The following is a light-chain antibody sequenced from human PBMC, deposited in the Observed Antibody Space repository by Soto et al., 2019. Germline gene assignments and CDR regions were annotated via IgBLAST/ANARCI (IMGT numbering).Light chain of an antibody. V-gene: IGLV1-51*01. Sequence: QSLLTQPPSVSAAPGQKVTISCSGGSSNIGNNYVSWYQHLPGTAPKLLIFDSDERPSGIPDRFSGSKSGTSATLGITGLQTGDEADYYCGTWDSSLSVYVFGTGTKV. CDR3: GTWDSSLSVYV. CDR1: SSNIGNNY. J-gene: IGLJ1*01. CDR2: DSD.